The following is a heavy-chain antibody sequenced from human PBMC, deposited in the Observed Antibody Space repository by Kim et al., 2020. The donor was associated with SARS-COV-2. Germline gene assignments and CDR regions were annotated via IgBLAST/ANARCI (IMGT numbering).Heavy chain of an antibody. J-gene: IGHJ4*01. CDR2: IYYNGNT. Sequence: SETLSLTCTLSGGSTTGVYWTWLRQAPGKGLEWIGYIYYNGNTKYNPSLKSRVSISLDTAQNQFSLKVTSVTAAAPAAYYCARGPVAAPIRLDHWGHGAL. CDR1: GGSTTGVY. D-gene: IGHD6-19*01. CDR3: ARGPVAAPIRLDH. V-gene: IGHV4-59*01.